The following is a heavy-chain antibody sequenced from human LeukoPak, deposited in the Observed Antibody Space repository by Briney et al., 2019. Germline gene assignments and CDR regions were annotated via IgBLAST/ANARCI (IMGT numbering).Heavy chain of an antibody. CDR2: ISSSSSYI. Sequence: GGSLRLSCAASGFTFSDYYMSWIRQAPGKGLEWVSSISSSSSYIYYADSVKGRFTISRDNAKNSLYLQMNSLRAEDTAVYYCARDKGSSWPDYFDYWGQGTLVTVSS. J-gene: IGHJ4*02. V-gene: IGHV3-11*06. CDR1: GFTFSDYY. CDR3: ARDKGSSWPDYFDY. D-gene: IGHD6-13*01.